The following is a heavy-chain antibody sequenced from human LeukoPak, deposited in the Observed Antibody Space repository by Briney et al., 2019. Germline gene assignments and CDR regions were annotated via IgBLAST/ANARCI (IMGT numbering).Heavy chain of an antibody. CDR2: ISGSGGST. Sequence: GWSLRLSCAASGFTFSSYAMSWVRQAPGKGLEWVSAISGSGGSTYYADSVKGRFTISRDNSKNTLYLQMNSLRAEDTAVYYCAKRMDSSGYLSRSYDYWGQGTLVTVSS. V-gene: IGHV3-23*01. D-gene: IGHD3-22*01. CDR3: AKRMDSSGYLSRSYDY. J-gene: IGHJ4*02. CDR1: GFTFSSYA.